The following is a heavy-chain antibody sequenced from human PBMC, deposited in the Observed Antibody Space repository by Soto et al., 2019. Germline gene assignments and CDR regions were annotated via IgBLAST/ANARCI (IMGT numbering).Heavy chain of an antibody. V-gene: IGHV3-30*18. D-gene: IGHD6-13*01. CDR2: ISYDGSNK. Sequence: VQLVESGGGVVQPGRSLRLSCAASGFTFSSYGMHWVRQAPGKGLEWVAVISYDGSNKYYADSVKGRFTISRDNSKNTLYLQMNSLRAEDTAVYYCAKDGEKQQLADGMDVWGQGTTVTVSS. J-gene: IGHJ6*02. CDR1: GFTFSSYG. CDR3: AKDGEKQQLADGMDV.